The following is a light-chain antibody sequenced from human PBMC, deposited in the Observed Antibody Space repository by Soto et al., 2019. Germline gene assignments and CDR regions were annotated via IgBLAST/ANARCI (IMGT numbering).Light chain of an antibody. CDR2: DAS. CDR1: QSVSNW. CDR3: QQYNTYSA. V-gene: IGKV1-5*01. J-gene: IGKJ1*01. Sequence: DIPLTQSPSTLSASLGDRLTMTFRASQSVSNWLAWYQQKRGKAPELLIYDASSLKSGVPTRFSGSGSGTEFTLTISSLQPDDFATYYCQQYNTYSAFGQGTKVDI.